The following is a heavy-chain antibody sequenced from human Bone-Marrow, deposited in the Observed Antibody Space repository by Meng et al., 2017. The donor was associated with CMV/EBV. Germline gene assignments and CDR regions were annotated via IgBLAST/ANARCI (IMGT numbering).Heavy chain of an antibody. J-gene: IGHJ4*02. CDR2: IYHSGST. D-gene: IGHD5-18*01. CDR1: GYSISSGYY. CDR3: AGTAMASDY. Sequence: GSLRLSCTVSGYSISSGYYWGWIRQPPGKGLEWIGSIYHSGSTYYNPSLKSRVTISVDTSKNQFSLKLSSVTAADTAVYYCAGTAMASDYWGQGTLVTVSS. V-gene: IGHV4-38-2*02.